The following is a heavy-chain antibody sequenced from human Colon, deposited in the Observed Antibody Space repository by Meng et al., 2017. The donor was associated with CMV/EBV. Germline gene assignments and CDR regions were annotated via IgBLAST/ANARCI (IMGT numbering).Heavy chain of an antibody. CDR3: ARQSLDTGYRMFDV. CDR1: GFTFSSHW. CDR2: INEDGSEI. D-gene: IGHD3/OR15-3a*01. Sequence: GGSLRLSCAASGFTFSSHWMTWVRQAPGQGLEWVANINEDGSEIRYVDSVKGRFIISRDNTKNSLSLQMNILRAGDTATYYCARQSLDTGYRMFDVWGQGTLVTVSS. J-gene: IGHJ4*02. V-gene: IGHV3-7*01.